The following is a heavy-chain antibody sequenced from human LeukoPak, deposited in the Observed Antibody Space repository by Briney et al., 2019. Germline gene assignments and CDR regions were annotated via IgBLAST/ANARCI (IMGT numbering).Heavy chain of an antibody. D-gene: IGHD1-14*01. J-gene: IGHJ6*03. CDR3: ARDEVRYTGRSYCMDV. CDR1: GFTFSSYE. CDR2: ISSSGSTI. Sequence: GGSLRLSCAASGFTFSSYEMNWVRQAPGKGLEWVSYISSSGSTIYYADSVKGRFTISRDNAKNSLYLQMNSLRAEDTAVYYCARDEVRYTGRSYCMDVWGKGTTVTVSS. V-gene: IGHV3-48*03.